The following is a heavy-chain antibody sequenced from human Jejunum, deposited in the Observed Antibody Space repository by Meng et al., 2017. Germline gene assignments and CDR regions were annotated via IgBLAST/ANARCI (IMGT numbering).Heavy chain of an antibody. Sequence: QVQLQESGQVQGKRSRLLALTCTVSGGSISNFYGSWILQPAGKGLEWIGRLYTSGSTNYNPSLKSRVTLSVDTSENQVSLSLNSVTAADTAVYYCAREEWAAAATGYFQHWGQGTLVTVSS. V-gene: IGHV4-4*07. CDR2: LYTSGST. CDR1: GGSISNFY. J-gene: IGHJ1*01. D-gene: IGHD6-25*01. CDR3: AREEWAAAATGYFQH.